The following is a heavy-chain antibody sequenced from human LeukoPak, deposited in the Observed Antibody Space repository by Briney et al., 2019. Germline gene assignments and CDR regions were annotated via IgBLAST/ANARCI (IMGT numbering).Heavy chain of an antibody. D-gene: IGHD1-26*01. CDR2: IYYSGST. Sequence: SETLSLTCTVSGGSISSSSYYWGWIRQPPGKGLEWIGSIYYSGSTYYNPSLKSRVTISVDTSKNQFSLKLSSVTAADTAVYYCARRGRIVGATTARDVWGQGTLVTVSS. V-gene: IGHV4-39*01. CDR1: GGSISSSSYY. CDR3: ARRGRIVGATTARDV. J-gene: IGHJ4*02.